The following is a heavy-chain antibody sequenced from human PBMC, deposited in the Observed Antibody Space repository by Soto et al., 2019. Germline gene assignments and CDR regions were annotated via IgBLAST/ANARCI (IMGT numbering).Heavy chain of an antibody. CDR3: ARGRIVGAIHDAFDI. J-gene: IGHJ3*02. D-gene: IGHD1-26*01. Sequence: PGGSLRLSCAASGFTFSSYGMHWVRQAPGKGLEWVAVIWYDGSNKYYADSVKGRFTISRDNSKNTLYLQMNSLRAEDTAVYYCARGRIVGAIHDAFDIWGQGTMVTASS. CDR1: GFTFSSYG. V-gene: IGHV3-33*01. CDR2: IWYDGSNK.